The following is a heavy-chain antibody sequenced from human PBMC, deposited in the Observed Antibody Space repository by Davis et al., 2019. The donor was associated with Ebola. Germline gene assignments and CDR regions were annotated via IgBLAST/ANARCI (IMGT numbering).Heavy chain of an antibody. CDR1: GFTFSDYA. CDR2: IWNDGSNE. J-gene: IGHJ3*02. D-gene: IGHD3-16*01. Sequence: PGGSLRLSCTASGFTFSDYAMHWVRQAPGKGLEWVALIWNDGSNEYYADSVRGRFSISRDNSKNTLYLQMNSPRVEDTAVYYCARDPHLRHYDTSDDEIDDGFDIWGQGTTVTVSS. V-gene: IGHV3-33*01. CDR3: ARDPHLRHYDTSDDEIDDGFDI.